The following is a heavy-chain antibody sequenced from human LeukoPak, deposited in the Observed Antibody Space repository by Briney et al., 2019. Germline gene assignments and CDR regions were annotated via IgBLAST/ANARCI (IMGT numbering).Heavy chain of an antibody. D-gene: IGHD1-1*01. J-gene: IGHJ4*02. CDR2: IYYSGST. V-gene: IGHV4-59*01. CDR3: ARTPGSNWKRFDY. CDR1: GGSISSYY. Sequence: SETLSLTCTVSGGSISSYYWSWIRQPPGKGLEWIGYIYYSGSTNYNPSLKSRVTISVDTSKNQFSLKLSSVTAADTAVYYCARTPGSNWKRFDYWGQGTLVTVSS.